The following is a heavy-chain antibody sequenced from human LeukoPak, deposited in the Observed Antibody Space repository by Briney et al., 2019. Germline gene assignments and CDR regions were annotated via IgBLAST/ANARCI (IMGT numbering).Heavy chain of an antibody. Sequence: ASVKVSCKASRYTFTSYYMHWVRQAPGEGLEWMGIINPITGSTNYAQKFQGTVTMTRDTSTSTVYMDLRSLRSEDTAVYYCARDTIWGRGSYLDVWGRGTLVTVSS. D-gene: IGHD3-10*01. CDR2: INPITGST. V-gene: IGHV1-46*01. J-gene: IGHJ2*01. CDR3: ARDTIWGRGSYLDV. CDR1: RYTFTSYY.